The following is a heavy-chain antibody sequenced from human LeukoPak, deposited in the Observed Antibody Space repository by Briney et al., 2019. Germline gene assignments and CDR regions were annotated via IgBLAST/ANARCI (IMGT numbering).Heavy chain of an antibody. J-gene: IGHJ4*02. V-gene: IGHV1-46*01. CDR1: GYTFTSYY. Sequence: ASVKVSCKASGYTFTSYYMHWVQQAPGQGLEWMGIINPSGGSTSYAQKFQGRVTMTRDTSTSTVYMELSSLRSEDTAVYYCARGRLGGIVVVPAAIDYWGQGTLVTVSS. D-gene: IGHD2-2*01. CDR3: ARGRLGGIVVVPAAIDY. CDR2: INPSGGST.